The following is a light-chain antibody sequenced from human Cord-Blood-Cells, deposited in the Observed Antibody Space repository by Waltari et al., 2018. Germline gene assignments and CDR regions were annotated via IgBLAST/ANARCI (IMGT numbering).Light chain of an antibody. CDR1: SSDVASYNL. Sequence: QSALTQPASVSGSPGKSITISCTGTSSDVASYNLVSWYQKHPGKAPKLMIYEVSKRPSGVSNRFSGSKSGNTASLTISGLQAEDEADYYCCSYAGSSTYVFGTGTKVTVL. CDR2: EVS. CDR3: CSYAGSSTYV. V-gene: IGLV2-23*02. J-gene: IGLJ1*01.